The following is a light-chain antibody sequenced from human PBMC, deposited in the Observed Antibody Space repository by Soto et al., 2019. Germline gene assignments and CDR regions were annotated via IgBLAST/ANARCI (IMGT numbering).Light chain of an antibody. CDR2: LAS. CDR1: QSISSY. Sequence: DIQMTQSPSSLSASVGDRVTITCRASQSISSYLNWYQQKPGKAPKLLIYLASTLQSGVQSRFSGSGSGTDFALTIRSLQPEDFATYYCKQSYSTPLTFGPGTKVDI. V-gene: IGKV1-39*01. J-gene: IGKJ3*01. CDR3: KQSYSTPLT.